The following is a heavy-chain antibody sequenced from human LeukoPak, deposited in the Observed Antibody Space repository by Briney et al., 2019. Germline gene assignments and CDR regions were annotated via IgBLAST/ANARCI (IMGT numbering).Heavy chain of an antibody. V-gene: IGHV1-69*05. CDR1: GGTFSSYA. D-gene: IGHD3-22*01. Sequence: ASVKVPCKASGGTFSSYAISWVRQAPGQGLEWMGGIIPIFGTANYAQKFQGRVTITTDESTSTAYMELSSLRSEDTAVYYCATPGDYDSSGYYYYYYMDVWGKGTTVTVSS. J-gene: IGHJ6*03. CDR3: ATPGDYDSSGYYYYYYMDV. CDR2: IIPIFGTA.